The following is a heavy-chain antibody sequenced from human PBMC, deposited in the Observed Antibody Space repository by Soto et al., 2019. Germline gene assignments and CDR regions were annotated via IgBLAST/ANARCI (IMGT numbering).Heavy chain of an antibody. CDR3: ARSAEVVITYYYYGMDV. Sequence: PSETLSLTCTVSGGSVSSGSYYWSWIRQPPGKGLEWIGYIYYSGSTNYNPSLKSRVTISVDTSKNQFSLKLSSVTAADTAVYYCARSAEVVITYYYYGMDVWGQGTLVTVSS. J-gene: IGHJ6*02. D-gene: IGHD3-22*01. CDR2: IYYSGST. CDR1: GGSVSSGSYY. V-gene: IGHV4-61*01.